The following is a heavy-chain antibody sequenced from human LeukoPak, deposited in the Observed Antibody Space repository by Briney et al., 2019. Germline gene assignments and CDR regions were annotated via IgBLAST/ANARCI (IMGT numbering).Heavy chain of an antibody. J-gene: IGHJ4*02. V-gene: IGHV3-30*04. Sequence: PGGSLRLSCAASGFTFSSYAMHWVRQAPGKGLEWVAVISYDGSNKYYADSVKGRFTISRDNSKNTLYLQMNSLRAEDTAVYYCARDYCSSTSCQLFDYWGQGTLVTVSS. CDR1: GFTFSSYA. CDR2: ISYDGSNK. D-gene: IGHD2-2*01. CDR3: ARDYCSSTSCQLFDY.